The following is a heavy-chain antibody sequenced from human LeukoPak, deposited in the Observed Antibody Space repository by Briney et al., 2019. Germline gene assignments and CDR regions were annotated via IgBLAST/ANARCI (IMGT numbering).Heavy chain of an antibody. D-gene: IGHD5-18*01. V-gene: IGHV4-34*01. CDR2: INHSGST. J-gene: IGHJ6*03. CDR3: ARGRGYSYGYYYYYMDV. Sequence: SETLSLTCAVYGGSFSGYYWTWIRQPPGKWLEWIGEINHSGSTNYNPSLKSRVTISVDTSKNQFSLKLSSVTAADTAVYYCARGRGYSYGYYYYYMDVWGKGTTVTISS. CDR1: GGSFSGYY.